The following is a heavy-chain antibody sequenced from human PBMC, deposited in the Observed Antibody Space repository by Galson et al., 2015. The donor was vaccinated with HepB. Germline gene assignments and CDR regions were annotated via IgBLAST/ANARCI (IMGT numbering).Heavy chain of an antibody. D-gene: IGHD6-19*01. J-gene: IGHJ6*02. CDR1: GYTFTSNG. CDR2: ISPHNGNT. CDR3: ARDPGYSSGWYPLYGMDV. Sequence: SVKVSCKGSGYTFTSNGISWVRQASGQGLEWMGWISPHNGNTNYAQKFLGRVTMTTDASTSTADMELRSLRSDDTAVYYCARDPGYSSGWYPLYGMDVWGQGTTVTVSS. V-gene: IGHV1-18*04.